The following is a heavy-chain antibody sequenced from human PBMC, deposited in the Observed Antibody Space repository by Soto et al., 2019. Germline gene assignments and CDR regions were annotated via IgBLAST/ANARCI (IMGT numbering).Heavy chain of an antibody. CDR3: ARGGHCTNGVCSALDY. CDR1: GGSISTYY. D-gene: IGHD2-8*01. CDR2: IYYGGSA. V-gene: IGHV4-59*08. J-gene: IGHJ4*02. Sequence: QVQLQESGPGLVKPSGTLSLTCTVSGGSISTYYWSWIRQPPGKGLEWIGYIYYGGSANYNPSLKSRVTTSVDTSKKQFSLKLSSVTAADTAVYYCARGGHCTNGVCSALDYWGQGTLVTVSS.